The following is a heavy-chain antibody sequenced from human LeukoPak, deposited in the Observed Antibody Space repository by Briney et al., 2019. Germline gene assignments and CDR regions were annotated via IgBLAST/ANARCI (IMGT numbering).Heavy chain of an antibody. Sequence: GGSLRLSCAASGFTFSSYWMHRVRQAPGEGLVWVSRIKSDGSVTWYADSVKGRFTISRDNAKNMLYLQMNSLRDEDTALYFCARDHDAVGTTIDHWGQGTLVTVSS. D-gene: IGHD1-14*01. CDR3: ARDHDAVGTTIDH. V-gene: IGHV3-74*01. CDR2: IKSDGSVT. CDR1: GFTFSSYW. J-gene: IGHJ4*02.